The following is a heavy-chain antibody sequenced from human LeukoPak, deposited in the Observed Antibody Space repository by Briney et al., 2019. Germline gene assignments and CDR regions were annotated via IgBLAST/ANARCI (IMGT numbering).Heavy chain of an antibody. V-gene: IGHV4-4*07. CDR2: IYTSGSP. Sequence: SETLSLTCTVSGGSISSYYWGWIRQPAGKGLEWIGRIYTSGSPNYNPSLKSRLTMSVDTSKNQFSLKLSPLTAADTAVYYCATPSSYYESSGYYFVDAFDIWGQGTMVTVSS. D-gene: IGHD3-22*01. J-gene: IGHJ3*02. CDR1: GGSISSYY. CDR3: ATPSSYYESSGYYFVDAFDI.